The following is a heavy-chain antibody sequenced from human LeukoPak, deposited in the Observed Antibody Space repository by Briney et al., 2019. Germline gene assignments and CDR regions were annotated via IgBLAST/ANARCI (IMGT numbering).Heavy chain of an antibody. D-gene: IGHD6-13*01. J-gene: IGHJ4*02. CDR2: IIPIFGTA. V-gene: IGHV1-69*01. Sequence: SVKVSCKTSGGTFSSYAISWVRQAPGQGVEWMGGIIPIFGTANYAQKFQGRVTITADESTSTAYMELSSLRSEDTAVYYCARSNGAAAGWGVLGDWGQGTLVTVSS. CDR1: GGTFSSYA. CDR3: ARSNGAAAGWGVLGD.